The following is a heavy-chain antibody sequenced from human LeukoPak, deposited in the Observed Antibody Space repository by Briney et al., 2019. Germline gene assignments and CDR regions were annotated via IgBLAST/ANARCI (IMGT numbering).Heavy chain of an antibody. D-gene: IGHD3-10*01. CDR2: IYHSGST. V-gene: IGHV4-38-2*02. CDR1: GYSISSGYY. J-gene: IGHJ5*02. CDR3: ARLTRHRGVSP. Sequence: PSETLSLTCTVSGYSISSGYYWGWIRQPPGKGLEWIGSIYHSGSTYYNPSLKSRVTISVDTSKNQFSLKLSSVTAADTAVYYCARLTRHRGVSPWGQGTLVTVSS.